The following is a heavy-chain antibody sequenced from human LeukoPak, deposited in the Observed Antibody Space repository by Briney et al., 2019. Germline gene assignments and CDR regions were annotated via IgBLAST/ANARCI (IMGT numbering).Heavy chain of an antibody. V-gene: IGHV3-43*02. J-gene: IGHJ4*02. CDR2: ITANGDST. CDR3: AKDIEAGTAGFSFDY. CDR1: GFSFAYYA. Sequence: GGSLRLSCAASGFSFAYYAMHWVRQAPGKGLEWVSLITANGDSTYYADSVKGRFTISRDNSENSLSLQMNSLRTEDTALYYCAKDIEAGTAGFSFDYWGQGTLVAVSS. D-gene: IGHD2-21*02.